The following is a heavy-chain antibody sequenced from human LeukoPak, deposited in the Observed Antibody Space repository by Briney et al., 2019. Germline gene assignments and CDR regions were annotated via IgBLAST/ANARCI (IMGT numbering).Heavy chain of an antibody. CDR3: ASNWNYGWFDA. J-gene: IGHJ5*02. CDR2: IYYSGST. D-gene: IGHD1-7*01. Sequence: AETLSLTCTVSGGSISSYYWSWIRQPPGKGLEWIGYIYYSGSTNYNPSLKSRVTISVDTSKDQFSLKLSSVTAADTAVYYCASNWNYGWFDAWGQGTLVTVSS. CDR1: GGSISSYY. V-gene: IGHV4-59*08.